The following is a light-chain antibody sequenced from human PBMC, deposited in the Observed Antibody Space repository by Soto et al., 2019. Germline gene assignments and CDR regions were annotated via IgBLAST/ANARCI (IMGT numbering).Light chain of an antibody. J-gene: IGLJ1*01. V-gene: IGLV2-23*01. Sequence: QSALTQPASVSGSPGQSITISCTGTSSDVGSYNLVSWYQQHPGKAPKLMMYEDDKRPSGVSNRFSASKSGNTASLTISGLHTEDEADYYCCSYASSRTYVFGTGTKLTVL. CDR2: EDD. CDR3: CSYASSRTYV. CDR1: SSDVGSYNL.